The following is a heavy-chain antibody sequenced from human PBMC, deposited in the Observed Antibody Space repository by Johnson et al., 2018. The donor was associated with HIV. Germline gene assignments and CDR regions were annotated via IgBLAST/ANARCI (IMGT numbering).Heavy chain of an antibody. Sequence: VQLVESGGGLVQPGGSLRLSCAASGFTFSNYWMHWVRQAPGEGLEWVANINQDGTEKYYADSMRGRFTISRDNAKNSLYLQMNSLKAEDTGVYYCARDSTPWGGEHVGYAFDLWGRGTLVTISS. CDR3: ARDSTPWGGEHVGYAFDL. CDR1: GFTFSNYW. CDR2: INQDGTEK. J-gene: IGHJ3*01. D-gene: IGHD4-17*01. V-gene: IGHV3-7*01.